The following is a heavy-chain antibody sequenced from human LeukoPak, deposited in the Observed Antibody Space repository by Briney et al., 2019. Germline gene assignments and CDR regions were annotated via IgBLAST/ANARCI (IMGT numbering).Heavy chain of an antibody. Sequence: GGSLRLSCAASGFSFSSYWMSWVRQAPGKGLEWVANIKEDGSEKNYVESVKGRFTISRDNAKNTLYLQMNSLRAEDTAVYYCARASSYSYGYGYWGQGTLVTVSS. D-gene: IGHD5-18*01. CDR3: ARASSYSYGYGY. CDR2: IKEDGSEK. J-gene: IGHJ4*02. V-gene: IGHV3-7*02. CDR1: GFSFSSYW.